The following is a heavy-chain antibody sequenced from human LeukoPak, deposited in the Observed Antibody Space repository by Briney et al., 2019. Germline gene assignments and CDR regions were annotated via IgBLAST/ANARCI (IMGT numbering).Heavy chain of an antibody. J-gene: IGHJ6*02. D-gene: IGHD5-18*01. V-gene: IGHV3-30*03. Sequence: PGGSLRLSCAASGFTFSTSGMHWVRQAPGKGLEWVAVISYDGSNKYNADSVKGRFAISRDNSRNTLYLQMNSLRTEDTAVYYCARDHSSGTYYYYGMDVWGQGATVTVSS. CDR3: ARDHSSGTYYYYGMDV. CDR1: GFTFSTSG. CDR2: ISYDGSNK.